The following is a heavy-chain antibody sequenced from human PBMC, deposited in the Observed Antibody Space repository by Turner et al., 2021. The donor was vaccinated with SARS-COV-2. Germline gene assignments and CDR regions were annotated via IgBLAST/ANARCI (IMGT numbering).Heavy chain of an antibody. J-gene: IGHJ4*02. V-gene: IGHV3-9*01. CDR1: GFTFDDYA. Sequence: EVQLVESGGGLVQPGRSLRLSWAASGFTFDDYAMHWVRQAPGKGLEWVSGISWNSGSIGYADSVKGRFTISRDNAKNSLYLQMNSLRAEDTALYYCAKDIGSGYGDYFDYWGQGTLVTVSS. CDR2: ISWNSGSI. CDR3: AKDIGSGYGDYFDY. D-gene: IGHD4-17*01.